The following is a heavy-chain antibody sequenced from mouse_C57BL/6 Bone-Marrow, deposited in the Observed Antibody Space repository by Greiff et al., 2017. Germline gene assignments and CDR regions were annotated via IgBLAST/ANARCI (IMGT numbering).Heavy chain of an antibody. CDR1: GYTFTSYW. J-gene: IGHJ4*01. D-gene: IGHD2-4*01. CDR2: IDPSVSYT. V-gene: IGHV1-69*01. CDR3: ARGPYYDDEYYYAMYY. Sequence: QVQLQQPGAELVMPGASVKLSCKASGYTFTSYWMHWVKQRPGQGLEWIGEIDPSVSYTNYNQKFKGKSTLTVDKSSSTAYMQLSSLTSEDSAVYYCARGPYYDDEYYYAMYYWGQGTSVTVSA.